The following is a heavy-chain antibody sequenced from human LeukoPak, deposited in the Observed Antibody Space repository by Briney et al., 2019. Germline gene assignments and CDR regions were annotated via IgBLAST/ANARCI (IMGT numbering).Heavy chain of an antibody. J-gene: IGHJ4*02. CDR1: GYTFTSYG. D-gene: IGHD3-3*01. CDR2: ISAYNGNT. Sequence: ASVKVSCKASGYTFTSYGISWVRQAPGQGLEWMGWISAYNGNTNHAQKLQGRVTMTTDTSTSTAYMELRSLRSDDTAVYYCARTYYDFWSGYYTIDYWGQGTLVTVSS. CDR3: ARTYYDFWSGYYTIDY. V-gene: IGHV1-18*01.